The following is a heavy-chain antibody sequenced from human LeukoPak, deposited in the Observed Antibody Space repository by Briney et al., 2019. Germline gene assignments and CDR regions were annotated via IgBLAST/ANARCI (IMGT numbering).Heavy chain of an antibody. CDR1: GGSISSYY. J-gene: IGHJ6*03. V-gene: IGHV4-59*01. CDR2: IYYSGST. Sequence: KSSETLSLTCTVSGGSISSYYWSWIRQPPGEGLEWIGYIYYSGSTNYNPSLKSRVTISVDTSKNQFSLKLSSVTAADTAVYSCARGGGITSQPWVYYYMDVWGKGTTVTVSS. CDR3: ARGGGITSQPWVYYYMDV. D-gene: IGHD3-16*01.